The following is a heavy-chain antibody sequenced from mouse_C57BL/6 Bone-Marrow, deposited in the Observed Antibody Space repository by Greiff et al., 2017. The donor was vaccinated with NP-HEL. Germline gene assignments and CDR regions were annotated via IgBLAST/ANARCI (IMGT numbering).Heavy chain of an antibody. CDR1: GFTFSDFY. D-gene: IGHD1-1*02. J-gene: IGHJ1*03. V-gene: IGHV7-1*01. Sequence: EVKLMESGGGLVQSGRSLRLSCATSGFTFSDFYMEWVRQAPGKGLEWIAASRNKANDYTTEYSASVKGRFIVSRDTSQSILYLQMNALRAEDTAIYYCARDACGYWYFDVWGTGTTVTVSS. CDR3: ARDACGYWYFDV. CDR2: SRNKANDYTT.